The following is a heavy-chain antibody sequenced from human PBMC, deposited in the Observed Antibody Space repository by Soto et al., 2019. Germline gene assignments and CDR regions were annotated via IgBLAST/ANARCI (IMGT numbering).Heavy chain of an antibody. CDR3: AKDAGITGTPYYFDY. V-gene: IGHV3-23*01. CDR1: GFTFSSHA. Sequence: GGSLRLSCAASGFTFSSHAMSWVRQAPGKGLEWVSGISGSGGSTYYADSVKGRFTISRDNSQNTLYLQMNSLRAEDTAVYYCAKDAGITGTPYYFDYWGQGTLVTVSS. D-gene: IGHD1-20*01. CDR2: ISGSGGST. J-gene: IGHJ4*02.